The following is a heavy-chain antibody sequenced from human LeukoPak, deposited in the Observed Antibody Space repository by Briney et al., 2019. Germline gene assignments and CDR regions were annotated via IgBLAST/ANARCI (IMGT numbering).Heavy chain of an antibody. CDR1: GFTFSSYG. Sequence: GGSLRLSCAASGFTFSSYGMSWVRQAPGKGLEWVSAISGSGGSTYYADSVKGRFTISRDNAKNSLFLQMNSLRAEDTAVYYCASSDGYNAKWGQGTLVTVSS. J-gene: IGHJ4*02. V-gene: IGHV3-23*01. D-gene: IGHD5-24*01. CDR2: ISGSGGST. CDR3: ASSDGYNAK.